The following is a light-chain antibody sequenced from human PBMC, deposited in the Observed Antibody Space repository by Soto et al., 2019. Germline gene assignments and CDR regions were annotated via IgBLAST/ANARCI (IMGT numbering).Light chain of an antibody. Sequence: QSALTQPASVSGSPGQSITISCTGTSSGVGSYNLVSWYQQHPGKAPKLMIYEGSKRPSGVSNRFSGSKSGNTASLTISGLQAEDEADYYCCSYAGSSTFVLGTGTKVTVL. CDR2: EGS. J-gene: IGLJ1*01. V-gene: IGLV2-23*01. CDR3: CSYAGSSTFV. CDR1: SSGVGSYNL.